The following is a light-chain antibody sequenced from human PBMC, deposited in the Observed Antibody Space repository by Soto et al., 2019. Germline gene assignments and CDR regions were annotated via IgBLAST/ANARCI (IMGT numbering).Light chain of an antibody. V-gene: IGLV2-8*01. CDR1: SSDIGGYNY. CDR2: EVS. Sequence: QSALTQPPSASGSPGQSVTISCTGTSSDIGGYNYVSWYQHHPGKAPKVMIYEVSKRPSGVADRFSGAKSGNTASLTVSGLQPEDEADYYCSSYAGSNIMGVFGGGTAVTVL. J-gene: IGLJ3*02. CDR3: SSYAGSNIMGV.